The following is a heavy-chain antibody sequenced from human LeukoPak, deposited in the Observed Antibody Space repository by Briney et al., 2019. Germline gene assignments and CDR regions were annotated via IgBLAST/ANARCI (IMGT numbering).Heavy chain of an antibody. V-gene: IGHV4-4*07. CDR2: IYTSGST. CDR3: ARGRRTYYYDSSGYQTDAFDI. D-gene: IGHD3-22*01. J-gene: IGHJ3*02. Sequence: SETLSLTCTVSGGSISSYYWSWIRQPAGKGLEWIGRIYTSGSTNYNPSLKSRVTMSVDTSKNQFSLKLSSVTAADTAVYYCARGRRTYYYDSSGYQTDAFDIWGQGTMVTVSS. CDR1: GGSISSYY.